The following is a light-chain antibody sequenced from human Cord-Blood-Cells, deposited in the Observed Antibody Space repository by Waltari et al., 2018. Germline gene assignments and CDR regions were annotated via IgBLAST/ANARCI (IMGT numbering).Light chain of an antibody. V-gene: IGKV3-11*01. Sequence: EIVLTQSPATLSLSPGERATLAGRASQSVSSYLAWYQQKPGQAPRLHIYDASNRATGIPARFSGSGSGTDFTLTISSREPEDFAVYYCQQRSNWPLTFGGGTKVEIK. CDR1: QSVSSY. CDR2: DAS. J-gene: IGKJ4*01. CDR3: QQRSNWPLT.